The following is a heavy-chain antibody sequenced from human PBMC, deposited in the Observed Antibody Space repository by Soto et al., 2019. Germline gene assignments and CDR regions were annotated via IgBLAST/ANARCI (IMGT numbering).Heavy chain of an antibody. D-gene: IGHD3-22*01. J-gene: IGHJ5*02. CDR1: GGSISSGGYY. Sequence: QVQLQESGPGLVKPSQTLSLTCSVSGGSISSGGYYWTWIRQHPGKGLEWIGYIYDSGSTYYNPSLKSRVAISVDTSKNQCSLKLSSVTAADTAVYYCARGGRFYYNNWFDPWGQGTLVTVSS. CDR3: ARGGRFYYNNWFDP. V-gene: IGHV4-31*03. CDR2: IYDSGST.